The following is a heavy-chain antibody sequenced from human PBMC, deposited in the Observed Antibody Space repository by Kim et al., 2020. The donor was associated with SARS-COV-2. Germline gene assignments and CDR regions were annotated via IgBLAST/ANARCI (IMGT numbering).Heavy chain of an antibody. Sequence: SETLSLTCAVYGGSFSGYYWSWIRQPPGEGLEWIGEINHSANTIYNPSFKSRVTISVDTSKNHFSLTLSSVTAADTAIYYCARARPLHSESRTHLHYFDFWGQGNLVSVYS. CDR1: GGSFSGYY. CDR3: ARARPLHSESRTHLHYFDF. V-gene: IGHV4-34*01. J-gene: IGHJ4*02. CDR2: INHSANT. D-gene: IGHD1-26*01.